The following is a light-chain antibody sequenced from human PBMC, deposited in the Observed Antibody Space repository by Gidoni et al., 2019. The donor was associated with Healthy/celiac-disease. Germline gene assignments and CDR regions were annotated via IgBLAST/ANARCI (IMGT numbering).Light chain of an antibody. CDR3: QQTYSSPIT. CDR1: QTVSSY. Sequence: DIQMTQSPSSLSASVGDRVTITCRASQTVSSYLNWYQQRPGQVPKLLIYAASSLQSGVPSRFSGSGSGTDFTFTISSLQPEAFATYSCQQTYSSPITFGGGTRVEIK. V-gene: IGKV1-39*01. J-gene: IGKJ4*01. CDR2: AAS.